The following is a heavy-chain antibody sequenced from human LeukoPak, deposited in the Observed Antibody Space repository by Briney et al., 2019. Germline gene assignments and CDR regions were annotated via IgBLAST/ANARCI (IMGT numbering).Heavy chain of an antibody. Sequence: PGGSLRLSCAASGFTFSSYDMHWVRQATGKGLEWVSAIGTAGDTYYPGSVKGRFTISREKAKNSLYLQMNSLRAGDTAVYYCARAGGRNYYDSSGYPTDAFDIWGQGTMVTVSS. CDR1: GFTFSSYD. V-gene: IGHV3-13*01. J-gene: IGHJ3*02. CDR3: ARAGGRNYYDSSGYPTDAFDI. D-gene: IGHD3-22*01. CDR2: IGTAGDT.